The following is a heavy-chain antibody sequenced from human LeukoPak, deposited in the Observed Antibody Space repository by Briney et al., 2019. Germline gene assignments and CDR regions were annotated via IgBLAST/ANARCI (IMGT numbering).Heavy chain of an antibody. CDR1: GGSISSGDYY. J-gene: IGHJ5*02. D-gene: IGHD4-17*01. Sequence: SSQTLSLTCTVSGGSISSGDYYWSWIRQPPGKGLEWIGYIYYSGSTYYNPSLKSRVTISVDTSKNQFTLKLTSVTAADTAVYSCARQDDQDHGHPNWFDPWGQGTLVTVSS. CDR3: ARQDDQDHGHPNWFDP. CDR2: IYYSGST. V-gene: IGHV4-30-4*08.